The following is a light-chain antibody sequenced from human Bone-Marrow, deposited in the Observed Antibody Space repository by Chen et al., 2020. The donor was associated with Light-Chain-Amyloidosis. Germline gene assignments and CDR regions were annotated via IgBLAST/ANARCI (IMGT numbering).Light chain of an antibody. J-gene: IGKJ3*01. CDR1: QSVNNH. Sequence: EIVMTQSPGTLSVSPGERATLSCRASQSVNNHLAWYQQKPGQTPRLLIYGASTRAPATPTRISGSGSGTEFTLTISSLKSEDVAVYYCQQYYDWPTFGPGTKVHI. CDR2: GAS. V-gene: IGKV3-15*01. CDR3: QQYYDWPT.